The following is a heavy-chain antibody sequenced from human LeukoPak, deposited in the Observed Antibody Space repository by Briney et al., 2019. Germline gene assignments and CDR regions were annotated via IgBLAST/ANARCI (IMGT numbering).Heavy chain of an antibody. CDR2: INHTGST. CDR3: ARGQNYYDSSGYHY. Sequence: SETLSLTCAVYGGSFSGYYWRWIRQPPGKGLEWIGEINHTGSTNYNPSLKSRVTISVDTSKNQFSLKLSSVTAADTAVYYCARGQNYYDSSGYHYWGQGTLVTVSS. D-gene: IGHD3-22*01. CDR1: GGSFSGYY. V-gene: IGHV4-34*01. J-gene: IGHJ4*02.